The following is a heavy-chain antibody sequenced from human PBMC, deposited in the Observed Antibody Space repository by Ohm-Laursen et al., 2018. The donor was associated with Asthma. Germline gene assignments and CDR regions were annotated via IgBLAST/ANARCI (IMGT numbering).Heavy chain of an antibody. CDR2: LFPDGRST. J-gene: IGHJ4*02. CDR3: ARGNVEGLL. Sequence: GSLRLSCAASGFIVSDYFMHWVRQRPGEGLVWISHLFPDGRSTNYADSVRGRFTFSRDDAQNTVYLQMHSLRVDDTAVYFCARGNVEGLLWGQGTLVTVPS. CDR1: GFIVSDYF. V-gene: IGHV3-74*01.